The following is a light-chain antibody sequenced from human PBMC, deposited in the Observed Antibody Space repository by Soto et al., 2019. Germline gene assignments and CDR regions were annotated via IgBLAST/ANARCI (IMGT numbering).Light chain of an antibody. CDR2: VAS. V-gene: IGKV1-39*01. CDR1: QSVGTY. CDR3: QQSSSTPHT. J-gene: IGKJ4*02. Sequence: DIQMTQSTSSLSASVGDRVTITCRASQSVGTYLSWYQQKQGKAPKLLINVASTLQSGVQSKFRGSGAGTEFTLALSSLQPEDLATYYCQQSSSTPHTFGGGTRGEI.